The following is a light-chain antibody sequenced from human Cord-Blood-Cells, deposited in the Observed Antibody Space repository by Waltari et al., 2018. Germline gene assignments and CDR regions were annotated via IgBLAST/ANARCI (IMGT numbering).Light chain of an antibody. J-gene: IGLJ3*02. Sequence: QLVLTQSPSASASLGAAVNLTSTLSSWHSSYAIAWHQQQPEKGPRYLMKLNSDGSHSKGDGSPDRFSGTSSGAERYLPISSLQSEDEADYYCQTWGTGIQVFGGGTKLTVL. V-gene: IGLV4-69*01. CDR3: QTWGTGIQV. CDR2: LNSDGSH. CDR1: SWHSSYA.